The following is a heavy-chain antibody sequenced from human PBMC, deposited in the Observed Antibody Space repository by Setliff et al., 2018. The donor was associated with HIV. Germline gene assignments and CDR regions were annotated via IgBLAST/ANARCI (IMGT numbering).Heavy chain of an antibody. CDR3: ARILDMSSRTRTLYHAMDV. CDR2: ITDNSRTI. CDR1: GFTFSSYS. D-gene: IGHD3-10*01. J-gene: IGHJ6*02. V-gene: IGHV3-48*01. Sequence: QTGGSLRLSCAASGFTFSSYSMTWVRQVPGKGLEWLSYITDNSRTIYYADSVKGRFTTSRDNAKNSLYLQLNSLRADDTAVYYCARILDMSSRTRTLYHAMDVWGRGTTVTVSS.